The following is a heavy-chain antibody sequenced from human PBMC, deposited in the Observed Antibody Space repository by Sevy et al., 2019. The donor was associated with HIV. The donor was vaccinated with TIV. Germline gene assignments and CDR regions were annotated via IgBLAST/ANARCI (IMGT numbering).Heavy chain of an antibody. V-gene: IGHV3-30*02. CDR2: IRYDGSNK. J-gene: IGHJ4*02. D-gene: IGHD3-9*01. CDR1: GFTFSSYG. Sequence: GGCLRLSCAASGFTFSSYGMHWVRQAPGKGLEWVAFIRYDGSNKYYADSVKGRFTISRDNSKNTLYLQMNSLRAEDTAVYYCAKEAYYDILTGYSHYFDYWGQGTLVTVSS. CDR3: AKEAYYDILTGYSHYFDY.